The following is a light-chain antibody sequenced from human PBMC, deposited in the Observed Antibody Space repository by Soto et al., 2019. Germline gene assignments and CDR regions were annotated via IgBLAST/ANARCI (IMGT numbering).Light chain of an antibody. CDR1: SSDVGGYNY. CDR3: NSYTSTSTLVV. V-gene: IGLV2-14*01. Sequence: QSVLTQPASVSGSPGQSITISCTGTSSDVGGYNYVSWYQQHPGKAPKLMIYEVNNRPSGVSNRFSGSKSGNTASLTISGLRAEDEADYYCNSYTSTSTLVVFGGGTKLTVL. J-gene: IGLJ2*01. CDR2: EVN.